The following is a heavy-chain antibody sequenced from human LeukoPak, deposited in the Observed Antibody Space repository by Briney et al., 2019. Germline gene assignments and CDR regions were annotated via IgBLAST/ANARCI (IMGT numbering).Heavy chain of an antibody. CDR3: ARGPTNGQAFDY. D-gene: IGHD2-8*01. CDR2: IREDGSQK. Sequence: GGSLRLSCVASGFTFSSSWMTWVRQAPGKGLEWVASIREDGSQKTAVDSVRGRFTISRDNAKNSVYLQMDSLRAEDTAVYYCARGPTNGQAFDYWGQGTLVSVSS. V-gene: IGHV3-7*01. CDR1: GFTFSSSW. J-gene: IGHJ4*02.